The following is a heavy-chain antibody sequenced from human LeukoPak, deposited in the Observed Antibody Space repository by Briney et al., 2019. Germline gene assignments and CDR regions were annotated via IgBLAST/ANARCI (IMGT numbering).Heavy chain of an antibody. D-gene: IGHD1-26*01. CDR3: AREISLGSPFDY. J-gene: IGHJ4*02. Sequence: GGSLRLSCAASRFTFSTYWMSWVRQAPGKGLEWVANIKQDGSEKYYVDSVKGRFTISRDNAKNSLYLQMHSLRAEDTAVYYCAREISLGSPFDYWGQGTLVTVSS. V-gene: IGHV3-7*01. CDR1: RFTFSTYW. CDR2: IKQDGSEK.